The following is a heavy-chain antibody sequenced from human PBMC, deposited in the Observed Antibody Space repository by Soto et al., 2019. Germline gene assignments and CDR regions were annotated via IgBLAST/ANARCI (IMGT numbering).Heavy chain of an antibody. CDR2: IHYSGTT. CDR1: GDSISDTVYY. J-gene: IGHJ5*02. CDR3: ARATIFGVGPPANWFDT. D-gene: IGHD3-3*02. Sequence: LSLTCRVSGDSISDTVYYWGWVRQSPGKGLEWIGSIHYSGTTQFHPSLKTRVTISVDTSKNEFSLRLRSVTAADTAIYFCARATIFGVGPPANWFDTWGQGTLVTVS. V-gene: IGHV4-39*01.